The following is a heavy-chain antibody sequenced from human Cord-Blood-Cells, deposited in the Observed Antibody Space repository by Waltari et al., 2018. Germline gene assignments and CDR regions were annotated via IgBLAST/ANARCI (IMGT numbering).Heavy chain of an antibody. Sequence: QVQLVQSGAEVKKPGSSVQVSCKASGGTFSSYAISWVRQAPGQGREWMGGIIPIFGTANYAQKFQGRVTITADESTSTAYMELSSLRSEDTAVYYCARGGLEYSSSSGWFDPWGQGTLVTVSS. CDR1: GGTFSSYA. CDR3: ARGGLEYSSSSGWFDP. J-gene: IGHJ5*02. V-gene: IGHV1-69*01. D-gene: IGHD6-6*01. CDR2: IIPIFGTA.